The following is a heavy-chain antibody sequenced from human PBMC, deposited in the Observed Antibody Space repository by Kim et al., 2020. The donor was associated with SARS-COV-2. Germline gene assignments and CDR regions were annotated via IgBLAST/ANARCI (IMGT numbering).Heavy chain of an antibody. CDR3: ARDPGYSSSSGSTPFDY. V-gene: IGHV3-21*01. D-gene: IGHD6-6*01. Sequence: GKGRFTISRDNAKNSLYLQMNSLRAEDTAVYYCARDPGYSSSSGSTPFDYWGQGTLVTVSS. J-gene: IGHJ4*02.